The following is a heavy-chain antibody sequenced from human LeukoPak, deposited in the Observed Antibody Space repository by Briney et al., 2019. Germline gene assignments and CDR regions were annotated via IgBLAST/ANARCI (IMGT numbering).Heavy chain of an antibody. CDR3: ARGSGKWLRLILSAWSYAFDI. CDR1: GYTFTSYD. J-gene: IGHJ3*02. CDR2: MNPNSGNT. V-gene: IGHV1-8*01. D-gene: IGHD5-12*01. Sequence: ASVKVSCKASGYTFTSYDINWVRQATGQGLEWMGWMNPNSGNTGYAQKFQGRVTMTRNTSISTAYMGLSSLRSEDTAVYYCARGSGKWLRLILSAWSYAFDIWGQGTMVTVSS.